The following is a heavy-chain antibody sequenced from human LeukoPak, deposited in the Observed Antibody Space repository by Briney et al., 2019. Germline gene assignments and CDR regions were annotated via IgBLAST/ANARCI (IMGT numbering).Heavy chain of an antibody. CDR1: GYTFTSYG. CDR2: INIYKGNT. D-gene: IGHD3-10*01. J-gene: IGHJ6*03. V-gene: IGHV1-18*01. Sequence: ASVKVSCKASGYTFTSYGFSWVRQAPGQGLEWMGWINIYKGNTNYAQKFQGRITMTTDTSTSTAYMELRSLRPDDTAVYYCARVHYYGSGSSDYYYYYYMDVWGKGTTVTISS. CDR3: ARVHYYGSGSSDYYYYYYMDV.